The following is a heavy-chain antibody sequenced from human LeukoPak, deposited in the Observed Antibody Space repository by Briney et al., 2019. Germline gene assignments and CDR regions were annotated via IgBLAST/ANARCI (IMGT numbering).Heavy chain of an antibody. J-gene: IGHJ6*02. CDR3: ARRHPSRGMDV. Sequence: SETLSLTCTVSGGSISSYYWSWIRQPPGKGLEWIGYIYYLGSTNYNPSLKSRVTISVDTSKNQFSLKLSSVTVADTAVYYCARRHPSRGMDVWGQGTTVTVSS. V-gene: IGHV4-59*08. CDR2: IYYLGST. CDR1: GGSISSYY.